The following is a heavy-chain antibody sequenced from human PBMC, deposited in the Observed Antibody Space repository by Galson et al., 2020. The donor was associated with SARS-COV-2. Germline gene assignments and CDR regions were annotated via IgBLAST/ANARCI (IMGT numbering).Heavy chain of an antibody. CDR2: ISYDGSNK. D-gene: IGHD1-26*01. Sequence: GGSLRLSCAASGFTFSSYAMHWVRQAPGKGLEWVAVISYDGSNKYYADSVKGRFTISRDNSKNTLYLQMNSLRAEDTAVYYCARVSSGSYYGAFDIWGQGTMVTVSS. CDR1: GFTFSSYA. CDR3: ARVSSGSYYGAFDI. V-gene: IGHV3-30*04. J-gene: IGHJ3*02.